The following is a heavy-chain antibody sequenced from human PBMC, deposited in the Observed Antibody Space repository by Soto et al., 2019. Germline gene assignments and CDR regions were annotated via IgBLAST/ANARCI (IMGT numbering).Heavy chain of an antibody. D-gene: IGHD3-10*01. J-gene: IGHJ6*02. Sequence: GGSLRLSCEASGFTFNDYSMDWVRQAPEKGLEWVSSISSSGTYIYYADSVKGRFAISRDNANNVMYLQMDTLRAEDTAVYYCVRAGHVFDVHYYGMDLWGQGTTVTVP. CDR3: VRAGHVFDVHYYGMDL. CDR2: ISSSGTYI. V-gene: IGHV3-21*01. CDR1: GFTFNDYS.